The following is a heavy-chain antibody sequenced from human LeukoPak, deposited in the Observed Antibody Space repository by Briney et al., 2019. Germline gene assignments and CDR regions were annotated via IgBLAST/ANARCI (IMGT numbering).Heavy chain of an antibody. CDR3: ARDIRAYCGGDCYSGFDY. CDR1: GFTFSNYG. Sequence: GGSLRLSCAASGFTFSNYGMHWVRQAPGKGLEWMTFIRYDGINKYYADSVKGRFTISRDNSKNTLYLQMNSLRAEDTAVYYCARDIRAYCGGDCYSGFDYWGQGTLVTVSS. V-gene: IGHV3-30*02. CDR2: IRYDGINK. D-gene: IGHD2-21*02. J-gene: IGHJ4*02.